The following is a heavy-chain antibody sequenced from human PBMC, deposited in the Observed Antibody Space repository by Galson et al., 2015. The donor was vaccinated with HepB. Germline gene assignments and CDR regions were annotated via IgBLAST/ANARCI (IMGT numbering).Heavy chain of an antibody. J-gene: IGHJ2*01. CDR3: ARVWGSYRQAENNYWYFDL. CDR1: GGSFSGYY. CDR2: INHSGST. Sequence: LSLTCAVYGGSFSGYYWSWIRQPPGKGLEWIGEINHSGSTNYNPSLKSRVTISVDTSKNQFSLKLSSVTAADTAVYYCARVWGSYRQAENNYWYFDLWGRGTLVTVSS. D-gene: IGHD3-16*02. V-gene: IGHV4-34*01.